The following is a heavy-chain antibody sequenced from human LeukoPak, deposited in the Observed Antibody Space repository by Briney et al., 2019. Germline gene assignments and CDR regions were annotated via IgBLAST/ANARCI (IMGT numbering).Heavy chain of an antibody. CDR2: ISGSGGST. D-gene: IGHD3-22*01. V-gene: IGHV3-23*01. CDR1: GFTFNYA. Sequence: GGSLRLSCAASGFTFNYAMTWARQPPGKGLEWGSAISGSGGSTYYADSVKGRFTISKDNSKNTLYLLMSSLRPEDTAVYFCAKHADGSGRPRAGFDHWGQGTLVTVSS. CDR3: AKHADGSGRPRAGFDH. J-gene: IGHJ4*02.